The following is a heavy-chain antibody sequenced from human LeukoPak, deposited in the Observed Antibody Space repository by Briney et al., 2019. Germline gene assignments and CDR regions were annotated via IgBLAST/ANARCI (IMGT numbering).Heavy chain of an antibody. J-gene: IGHJ6*03. CDR3: TSTARYFDWLLPSYYYYYMDV. CDR1: GFTFGDYA. Sequence: PGRSLRLSCTASGFTFGDYAMSWVRQAPGKGLEWVGFIRSKAYGGTTEYAASVKGRFTISRDDSKSIAYLQMNSLKTEDTAVYYCTSTARYFDWLLPSYYYYYMDVWGKGTTVTVSS. D-gene: IGHD3-9*01. CDR2: IRSKAYGGTT. V-gene: IGHV3-49*04.